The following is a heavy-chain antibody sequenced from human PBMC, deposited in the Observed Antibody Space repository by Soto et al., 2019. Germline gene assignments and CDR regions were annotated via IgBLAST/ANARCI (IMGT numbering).Heavy chain of an antibody. CDR1: GGSISNYY. V-gene: IGHV4-4*07. CDR2: IYSSGST. J-gene: IGHJ4*02. Sequence: SETLSLTCTVSGGSISNYYWSWIRQPAGKGLEWLGRIYSSGSTDYSPSLKSRVTMSVDTSKNQFSLMLSSVTAADTAVYYCARGTRSGSYPFDYWGQGTLVTVSS. CDR3: ARGTRSGSYPFDY. D-gene: IGHD1-26*01.